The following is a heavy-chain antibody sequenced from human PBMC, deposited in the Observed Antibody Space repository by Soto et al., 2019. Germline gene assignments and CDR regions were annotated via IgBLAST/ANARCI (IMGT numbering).Heavy chain of an antibody. D-gene: IGHD6-13*01. CDR2: ISWNSGSI. CDR3: TKAAGTRALPPVAYNPFDP. Sequence: GGSLRLSCAASGFTFDDYAMHWVRQAPGKGLEWVSGISWNSGSIGYADSVKGRFTISRDNAKNSLYLQMNSLRAEDTALYYCTKAAGTRALPPVAYNPFDPWGQGTLVTVSS. V-gene: IGHV3-9*01. CDR1: GFTFDDYA. J-gene: IGHJ5*02.